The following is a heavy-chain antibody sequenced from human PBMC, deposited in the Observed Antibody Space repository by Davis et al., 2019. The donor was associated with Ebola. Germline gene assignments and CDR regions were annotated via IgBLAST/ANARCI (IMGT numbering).Heavy chain of an antibody. CDR3: ARDSLRGSDY. D-gene: IGHD3-16*01. CDR1: GGTFSSYA. CDR2: IIPIFGTA. J-gene: IGHJ4*02. V-gene: IGHV1-69*05. Sequence: SVKVSCKASGGTFSSYAISWVRQAPGQGLEWMGGIIPIFGTASYAQKFQGRVTMTRDTSTSTVYMELSSLRSEDTAVYYCARDSLRGSDYWGQGTLVTVSS.